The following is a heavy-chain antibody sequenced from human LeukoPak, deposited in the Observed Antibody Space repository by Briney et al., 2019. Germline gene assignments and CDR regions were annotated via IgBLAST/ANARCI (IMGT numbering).Heavy chain of an antibody. CDR1: GGSISSYY. Sequence: SETLSLTCTVSGGSISSYYGSWIRQPARKGLEWIGRIYTSGITNYNPSLKSRVTMSVDQSKNQFSLKLSSVTAADTAVYYCARAHSGWAFDYWGQGTLVTVSS. CDR3: ARAHSGWAFDY. J-gene: IGHJ4*02. D-gene: IGHD6-19*01. V-gene: IGHV4-4*07. CDR2: IYTSGIT.